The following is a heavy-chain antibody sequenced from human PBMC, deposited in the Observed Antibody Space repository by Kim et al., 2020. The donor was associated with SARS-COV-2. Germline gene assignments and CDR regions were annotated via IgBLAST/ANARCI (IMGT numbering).Heavy chain of an antibody. CDR1: GFTVSSNY. CDR2: IYRGGST. D-gene: IGHD2-21*02. CDR3: ARPYCGDDCSPNYWYFDL. Sequence: GGSLRLSCAVSGFTVSSNYMTWVRQAPGMGLELVSIIYRGGSTSYADSVKDRFIVSRDNSKNTLYLQVNSLRAEDTAVYYCARPYCGDDCSPNYWYFDLWGRGTLVSVSS. V-gene: IGHV3-53*01. J-gene: IGHJ2*01.